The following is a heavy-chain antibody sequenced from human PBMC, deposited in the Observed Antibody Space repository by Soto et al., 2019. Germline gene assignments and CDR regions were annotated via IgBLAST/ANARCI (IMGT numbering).Heavy chain of an antibody. V-gene: IGHV4-34*01. J-gene: IGHJ5*02. D-gene: IGHD3-10*01. CDR3: ASITMVRELGDWSDP. CDR2: INHSGST. Sequence: SETLSLTCAVYGGSFSGYYWSWIRQPPGKGLEWIGEINHSGSTNYNPSLKSRVTISVDTSKNQFSLKLSSVTAADTAVYYCASITMVRELGDWSDPWGQGNMVTVYS. CDR1: GGSFSGYY.